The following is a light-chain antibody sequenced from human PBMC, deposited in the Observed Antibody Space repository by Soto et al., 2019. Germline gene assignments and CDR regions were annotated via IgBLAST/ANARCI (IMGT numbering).Light chain of an antibody. CDR2: DAS. CDR3: QQRSSWPPT. V-gene: IGKV3-11*01. J-gene: IGKJ5*01. CDR1: QSVSSY. Sequence: EIVLTQSPATLSLSPGERATLSCRASQSVSSYLAWYQQRPGQAPRLLIYDASNRATGVPARFSGSGSGTDFTLTISSLEPEDFAVYYCQQRSSWPPTFGPGTRLEIK.